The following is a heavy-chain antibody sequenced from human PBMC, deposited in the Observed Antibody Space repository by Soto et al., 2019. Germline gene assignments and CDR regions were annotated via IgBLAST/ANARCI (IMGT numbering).Heavy chain of an antibody. CDR2: ISAYNGNT. CDR3: ARDPVTTVYYCGMDV. CDR1: GYTFTSDG. Sequence: ASVKVSCKASGYTFTSDGISWVRQAPGQGLEWMGWISAYNGNTNYAQKLQGRVTMTTDTSTSTAYMELRSLRSDDTAVYYCARDPVTTVYYCGMDVWGQGTTVTVSS. J-gene: IGHJ6*02. V-gene: IGHV1-18*04. D-gene: IGHD4-4*01.